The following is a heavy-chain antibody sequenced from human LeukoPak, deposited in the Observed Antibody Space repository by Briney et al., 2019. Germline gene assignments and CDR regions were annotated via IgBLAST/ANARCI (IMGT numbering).Heavy chain of an antibody. Sequence: SETLSLTCTVSGGSISSYYWSWIRQPAGKGLEWIGRIYTSGSTNYNPSLKSRVTMSVDTSKNQFSLKPSSVTAADTAVYYCARSRYSSSWFDYWGQGTLVTVSS. CDR3: ARSRYSSSWFDY. CDR1: GGSISSYY. CDR2: IYTSGST. D-gene: IGHD6-13*01. J-gene: IGHJ4*02. V-gene: IGHV4-4*07.